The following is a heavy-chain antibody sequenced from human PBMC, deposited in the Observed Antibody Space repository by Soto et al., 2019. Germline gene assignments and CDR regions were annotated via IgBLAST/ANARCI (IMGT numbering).Heavy chain of an antibody. CDR1: VGSVTSNKW. CDR2: IYRTGST. CDR3: ASRDPGTSVDY. Sequence: SESLSLTCAVSVGSVTSNKWWTCVRQPPGQGLEWIGEIYRTGSTNYNPSLKSRVTISLDKSENQFSLKVTSLTAADTAVYYCASRDPGTSVDYWGQGTLVTVSS. D-gene: IGHD1-7*01. V-gene: IGHV4-4*02. J-gene: IGHJ4*02.